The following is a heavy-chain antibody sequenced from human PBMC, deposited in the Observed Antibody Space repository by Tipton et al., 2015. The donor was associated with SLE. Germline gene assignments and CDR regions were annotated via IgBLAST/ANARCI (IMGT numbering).Heavy chain of an antibody. V-gene: IGHV4-39*07. D-gene: IGHD6-19*01. CDR2: MYYTGST. J-gene: IGHJ4*02. CDR3: ARDVWQWLDY. CDR1: GASISSFSYY. Sequence: TLSLTCTVSGASISSFSYYWGWIRQPPGKGLEWIGNMYYTGSTNYNPSLKSRVTISVDTSKNQFSLKLSSVTAADTAVYYCARDVWQWLDYWGQGTLVTVSS.